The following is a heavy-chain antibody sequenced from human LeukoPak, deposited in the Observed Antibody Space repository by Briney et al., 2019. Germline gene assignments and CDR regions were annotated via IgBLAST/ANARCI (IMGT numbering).Heavy chain of an antibody. D-gene: IGHD3-22*01. CDR3: ARDRWSNYCDSSGYYLDNYYYYGMDV. J-gene: IGHJ6*02. V-gene: IGHV3-66*01. CDR1: GFTVSSNY. CDR2: IYSGGST. Sequence: PGGSLRLSCAASGFTVSSNYMSWVRQAPGKGLEWVSVIYSGGSTYYADSVKGRFTISRDNSKNTLYLQMNSLRAEDTAVYYCARDRWSNYCDSSGYYLDNYYYYGMDVWGQGTTVTVSS.